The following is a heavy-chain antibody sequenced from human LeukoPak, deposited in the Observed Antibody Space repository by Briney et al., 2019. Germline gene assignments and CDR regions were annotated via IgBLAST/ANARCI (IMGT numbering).Heavy chain of an antibody. J-gene: IGHJ1*01. CDR1: GFTFSNAW. CDR2: IKQDGSEK. CDR3: VRDVAYDFRNPYRYFQH. V-gene: IGHV3-7*01. D-gene: IGHD3-3*01. Sequence: PGGSLRLSCAASGFTFSNAWMTWVRQAPGKGLEWVANIKQDGSEKYYEDSMKGRFTISRDNAKSSLYLQMKSLRAEDTAVYYCVRDVAYDFRNPYRYFQHWGQGTLVTVSS.